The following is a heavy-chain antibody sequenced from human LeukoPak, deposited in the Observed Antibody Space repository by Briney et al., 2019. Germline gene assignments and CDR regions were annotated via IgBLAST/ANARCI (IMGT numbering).Heavy chain of an antibody. Sequence: GGSLRLSCAASGFAFSSSEMNWLRQAPGKGLEWLSYISSSGSTIYYADSVKGRFTISRDNAKNSLYLQINSLRAEDTAVYYCARVPWFDPWGQGTLVTVSS. V-gene: IGHV3-48*03. CDR3: ARVPWFDP. CDR2: ISSSGSTI. J-gene: IGHJ5*02. CDR1: GFAFSSSE.